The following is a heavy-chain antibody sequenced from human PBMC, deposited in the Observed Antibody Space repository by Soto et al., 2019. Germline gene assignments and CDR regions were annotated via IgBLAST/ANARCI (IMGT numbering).Heavy chain of an antibody. CDR2: MNPNSGNT. J-gene: IGHJ6*02. V-gene: IGHV1-8*01. D-gene: IGHD3-22*01. CDR1: GYTFTSYD. CDR3: ARGGYYDSSGSRNYFYYGMNV. Sequence: ASVKVSCKASGYTFTSYDINWVRQATGQGLEWMGWMNPNSGNTGYAQKFQGRVTMTRNTSTKTAYMEVRSLRSDDTAVYYCARGGYYDSSGSRNYFYYGMNVWGQGTTVTVSS.